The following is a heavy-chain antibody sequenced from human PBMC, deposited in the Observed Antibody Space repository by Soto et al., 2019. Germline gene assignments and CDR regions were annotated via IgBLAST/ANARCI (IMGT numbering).Heavy chain of an antibody. V-gene: IGHV3-21*01. Sequence: GGSLRLSCAASGFTFSSYSMNWVRQAPGKGLEWVSSISSSSSYIYYPDSVKGRFTISRDNAKNPLSLQMNSLRAEDTAVYYCARAPDATVTTPYDYWGQGTLVTVSS. CDR2: ISSSSSYI. D-gene: IGHD4-17*01. CDR1: GFTFSSYS. CDR3: ARAPDATVTTPYDY. J-gene: IGHJ4*02.